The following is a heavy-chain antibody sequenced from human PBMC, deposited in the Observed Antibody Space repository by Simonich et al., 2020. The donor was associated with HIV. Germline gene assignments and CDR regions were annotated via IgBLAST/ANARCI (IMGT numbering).Heavy chain of an antibody. CDR2: IFYSGIT. D-gene: IGHD1-26*01. Sequence: QLQLQESGPGLVKPSETLSLTCTVSGGSINSSNYYWGWIRQPPGKGLEWVGTIFYSGITYYNPSLKSRGTISVDTSKNQFSLKLISVTAADTAVYYCARSSWENYFYMDVWGIGTTVTVSS. CDR1: GGSINSSNYY. J-gene: IGHJ6*03. V-gene: IGHV4-39*01. CDR3: ARSSWENYFYMDV.